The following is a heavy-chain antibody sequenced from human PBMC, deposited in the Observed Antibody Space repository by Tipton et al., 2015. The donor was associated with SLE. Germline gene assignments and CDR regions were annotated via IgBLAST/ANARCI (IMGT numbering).Heavy chain of an antibody. V-gene: IGHV3-30*02. J-gene: IGHJ3*01. Sequence: SLRLSCAASGFTFSKHGMHWVRQAPGKGLEWMGLIRYDGSNKFYSDSVKGRFTISRDNSKNTVYLQLGSLRGEDMAVYYCAIETLSGGLAFDLWGQGTMVTVSS. CDR1: GFTFSKHG. CDR2: IRYDGSNK. CDR3: AIETLSGGLAFDL. D-gene: IGHD3-3*01.